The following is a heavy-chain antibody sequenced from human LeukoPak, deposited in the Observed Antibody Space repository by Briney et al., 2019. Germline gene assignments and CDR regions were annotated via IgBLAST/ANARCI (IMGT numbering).Heavy chain of an antibody. CDR1: GFTFRNYE. D-gene: IGHD6-13*01. CDR2: LSNTGDII. V-gene: IGHV3-48*03. CDR3: AKDATAALGTVYMDV. Sequence: GGSLRLSCAASGFTFRNYEMNWVRQAPGKGREGCSNLSNTGDIIHYADSVEGRFTISRDNAKKSLYLQINSLRAQDTVFFYCAKDATAALGTVYMDVWGKGPTVTIS. J-gene: IGHJ6*03.